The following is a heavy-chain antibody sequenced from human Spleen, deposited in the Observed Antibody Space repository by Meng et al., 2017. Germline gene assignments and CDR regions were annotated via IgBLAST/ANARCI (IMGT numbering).Heavy chain of an antibody. V-gene: IGHV3-23*01. J-gene: IGHJ4*02. CDR2: ISGSGGST. CDR3: ARDREGAVAGYYFDY. CDR1: GFTFSSYE. Sequence: GESLKISCAASGFTFSSYEMNWVRQAPGKGLEWVSAISGSGGSTYYADSVKGRFTISRDNSKNTLYLQMNSLRAEDTAVYYCARDREGAVAGYYFDYWGQGTLVTVSS. D-gene: IGHD6-19*01.